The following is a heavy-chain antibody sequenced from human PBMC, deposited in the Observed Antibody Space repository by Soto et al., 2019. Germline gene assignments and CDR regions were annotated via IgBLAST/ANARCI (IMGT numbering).Heavy chain of an antibody. J-gene: IGHJ4*02. V-gene: IGHV3-21*01. CDR1: GFAFQTYT. D-gene: IGHD1-1*01. Sequence: GGSLRLSCAASGFAFQTYTMEWLRQPPGKGLEWVSSITISGNYIYYADSVKGRFTISRDNGRNSVYLQMSSLRAEDTAVYYCTRGPRSTSTGTGAFWGQGTLVTVSS. CDR3: TRGPRSTSTGTGAF. CDR2: ITISGNYI.